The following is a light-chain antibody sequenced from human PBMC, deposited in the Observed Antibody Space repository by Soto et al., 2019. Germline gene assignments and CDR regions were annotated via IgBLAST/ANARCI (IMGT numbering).Light chain of an antibody. CDR2: GAS. J-gene: IGKJ5*01. V-gene: IGKV3-20*01. CDR1: QTVSSY. CDR3: QQYGTSPIT. Sequence: ENVLTQSPGTLSLSPGERATLSCRASQTVSSYLTWYQQRPGQAPRLLISGASRRAAGIPDRFSGSGSGTDLTLTISTLEPEDFALYYCQQYGTSPITFGQGTRLEIK.